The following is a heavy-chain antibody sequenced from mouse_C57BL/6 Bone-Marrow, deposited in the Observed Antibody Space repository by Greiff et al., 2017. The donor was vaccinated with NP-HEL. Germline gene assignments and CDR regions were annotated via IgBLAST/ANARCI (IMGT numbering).Heavy chain of an antibody. Sequence: VQLQQPGAELVKPGASVKLSCKASGYTFTSYWMQWVKQRPGQGLEWIGEIDPSDSYTNYNQKFKGKATLTVDTSSSTAYMQLSSLTSEDSAVYYYARCYYGSKGFAYWGQGTLVTVSA. V-gene: IGHV1-50*01. D-gene: IGHD1-1*01. CDR1: GYTFTSYW. CDR2: IDPSDSYT. J-gene: IGHJ3*01. CDR3: ARCYYGSKGFAY.